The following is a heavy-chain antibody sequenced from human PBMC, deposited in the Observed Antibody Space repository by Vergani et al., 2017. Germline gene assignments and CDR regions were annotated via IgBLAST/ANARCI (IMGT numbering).Heavy chain of an antibody. D-gene: IGHD2-2*01. J-gene: IGHJ6*03. CDR3: ARGYCSSTSCPYYDYYYMEV. V-gene: IGHV1-69*02. Sequence: QVQLVQSGAEVKKPGSSVKVSCKASGGTFSSYTISWVRQAPGQGLEWMGRIIPILGIANYAQKFQGRVTITADKSTSTAYMELSSLRSEDTAVYYGARGYCSSTSCPYYDYYYMEVWGKGTTVTVSS. CDR2: IIPILGIA. CDR1: GGTFSSYT.